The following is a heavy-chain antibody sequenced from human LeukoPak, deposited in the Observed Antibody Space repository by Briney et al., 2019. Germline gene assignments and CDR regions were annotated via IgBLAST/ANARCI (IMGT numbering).Heavy chain of an antibody. CDR1: GFSFSSFG. V-gene: IGHV3-23*01. D-gene: IGHD6-19*01. CDR2: ISLNGETT. Sequence: GGSLRLSCAVSGFSFSSFGMSWVRQAPGKGLEWISAISLNGETTLYADSVKGRFTISRDNSKNTLYLQPTSLRAEDTAVYYCAQGFSSGWYPYWGQGSLVSVSS. CDR3: AQGFSSGWYPY. J-gene: IGHJ4*02.